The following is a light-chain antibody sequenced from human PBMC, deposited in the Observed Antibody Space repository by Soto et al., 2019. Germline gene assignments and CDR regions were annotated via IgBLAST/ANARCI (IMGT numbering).Light chain of an antibody. CDR2: LGS. V-gene: IGKV2-28*01. CDR1: QTLLHSNGYKY. Sequence: DIVMTQSPLSLPVTPGEPASISCRSSQTLLHSNGYKYLDWYLQKPGQSPQLLIYLGSNRASGVPERFSGSGSGTDFTLKISRVEAEDVGVYYCMQALQTPRTFGQGTKLEIK. J-gene: IGKJ2*02. CDR3: MQALQTPRT.